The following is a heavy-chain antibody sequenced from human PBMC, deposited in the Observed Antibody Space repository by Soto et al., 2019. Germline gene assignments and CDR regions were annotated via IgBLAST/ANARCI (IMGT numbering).Heavy chain of an antibody. CDR3: ATVRPSSRSFDY. Sequence: PGGSLRLSCGASGFTFSISAMSWVRQAPGKGLEWVSTTGGNGRTTYYADSVKGRFTVSRDNSKNTLDLQMSSLRAEDSAVYYCATVRPSSRSFDYWGQGTLVTVSS. V-gene: IGHV3-23*01. D-gene: IGHD6-6*01. CDR1: GFTFSISA. J-gene: IGHJ4*02. CDR2: TGGNGRTT.